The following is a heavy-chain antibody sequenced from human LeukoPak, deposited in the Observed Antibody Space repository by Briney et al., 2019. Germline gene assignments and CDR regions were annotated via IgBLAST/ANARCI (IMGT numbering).Heavy chain of an antibody. CDR3: VRDSGSSYGYYFLH. Sequence: GGSLRLSCAASGFTLSSYEMNWVRLAPGKGLEWVSYISSSGSTIYYADSVKGRFTISRDNAKNSLYLQMNSLRAEDTAVYYCVRDSGSSYGYYFLHWGQGTLVTVSS. D-gene: IGHD1-26*01. CDR1: GFTLSSYE. J-gene: IGHJ1*01. V-gene: IGHV3-48*03. CDR2: ISSSGSTI.